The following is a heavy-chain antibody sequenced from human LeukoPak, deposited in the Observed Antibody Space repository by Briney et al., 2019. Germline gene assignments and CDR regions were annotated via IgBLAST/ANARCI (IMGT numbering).Heavy chain of an antibody. D-gene: IGHD3-10*01. CDR3: ARGPMVRTNLFDY. V-gene: IGHV3-30*03. Sequence: GGSLRLSCAASGSTFSSYGMHWVRQAPGKGLEWVAVISYDGSNKYYADSVKGRFTISRDNSKNTLYLQMNSLRAEDTAVYYCARGPMVRTNLFDYWGQGTLVTVSS. CDR2: ISYDGSNK. CDR1: GSTFSSYG. J-gene: IGHJ4*02.